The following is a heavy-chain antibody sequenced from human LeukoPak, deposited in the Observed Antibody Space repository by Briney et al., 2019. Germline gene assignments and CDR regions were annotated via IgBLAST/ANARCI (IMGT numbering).Heavy chain of an antibody. CDR3: VRDSYGSGTYFSAH. CDR2: ISTISNT. D-gene: IGHD3-10*01. CDR1: GFTFSTYS. V-gene: IGHV3-48*01. Sequence: GGSLRLSCVASGFTFSTYSMNWVRQAPGKGLEWVSYISTISNTHYADSVKGRFTISRDNAKDSLFLQMNSLRAEDTAVYYCVRDSYGSGTYFSAHWGQGTLVTVSS. J-gene: IGHJ4*02.